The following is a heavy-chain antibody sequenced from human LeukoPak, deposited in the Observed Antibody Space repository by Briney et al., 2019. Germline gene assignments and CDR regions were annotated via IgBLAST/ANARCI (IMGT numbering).Heavy chain of an antibody. CDR2: MNPNSGNT. V-gene: IGHV1-8*01. D-gene: IGHD5-24*01. J-gene: IGHJ6*03. CDR1: GYTFTSYD. CDR3: ARRRDGYNYHYYYYMDV. Sequence: GASVKVSCKASGYTFTSYDINWVRQATGQGLEWMGWMNPNSGNTGYAQKFQGRVTMTRNTSISTAYTELSSLRSEDTAVYYCARRRDGYNYHYYYYMDVWGKGTTVTVSS.